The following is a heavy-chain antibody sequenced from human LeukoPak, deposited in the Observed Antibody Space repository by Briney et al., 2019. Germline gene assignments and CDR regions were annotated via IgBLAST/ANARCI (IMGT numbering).Heavy chain of an antibody. V-gene: IGHV4-39*07. Sequence: SETLSLTCTVSGGSVSSSSYYWGWIRQPPGKGLEWIGSIYYSGSTYYNPSLKSRVTISVDTSKNQFSLKLSSVTAADTAVYYCARSAPYYYDSSGYFVYWGQGTLVTVSS. D-gene: IGHD3-22*01. CDR2: IYYSGST. J-gene: IGHJ4*02. CDR1: GGSVSSSSYY. CDR3: ARSAPYYYDSSGYFVY.